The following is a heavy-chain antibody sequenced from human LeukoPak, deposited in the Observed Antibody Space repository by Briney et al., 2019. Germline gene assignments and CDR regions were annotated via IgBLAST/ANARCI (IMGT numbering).Heavy chain of an antibody. CDR2: IYYSGST. J-gene: IGHJ3*02. D-gene: IGHD3-3*01. CDR1: GGSISSSSYY. Sequence: SETLSLTCTVSGGSISSSSYYWGWIRQPPGKGLEWIGSIYYSGSTYYNPSLKSRVTISVDTSKNQFSLKLSSVTAADTAVYYCARGPTYYDFWSGYYTAMRDAFDIWGQGTMVTVSS. CDR3: ARGPTYYDFWSGYYTAMRDAFDI. V-gene: IGHV4-39*07.